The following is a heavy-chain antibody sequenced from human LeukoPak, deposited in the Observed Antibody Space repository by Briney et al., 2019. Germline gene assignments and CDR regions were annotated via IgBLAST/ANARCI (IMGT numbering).Heavy chain of an antibody. V-gene: IGHV1-18*04. Sequence: GASVKVSCKASGYTFTGYYMHWVRQAPGQGLEWVGWIDPHNGDTSYAQKLQGRVTMTTETSTSTAYMELRSLRSDDTAMYYCARGCTRCPFGVDVWGPGTTVTVSS. CDR1: GYTFTGYY. CDR3: ARGCTRCPFGVDV. J-gene: IGHJ6*02. D-gene: IGHD2-2*01. CDR2: IDPHNGDT.